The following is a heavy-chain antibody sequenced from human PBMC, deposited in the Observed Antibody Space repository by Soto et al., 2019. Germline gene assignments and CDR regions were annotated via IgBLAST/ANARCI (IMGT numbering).Heavy chain of an antibody. J-gene: IGHJ4*02. D-gene: IGHD6-19*01. CDR2: INWKSDI. V-gene: IGHV3-9*01. Sequence: GGSLRLSCAVSGFTFDDNAMHWVRQAPEKGLEWVSGINWKSDIGYADSVKGRFTISRDNAENSLYLQMNSLRTEDTALYYCAKGKGLAVTGPYDYWGQGTLVTVSS. CDR3: AKGKGLAVTGPYDY. CDR1: GFTFDDNA.